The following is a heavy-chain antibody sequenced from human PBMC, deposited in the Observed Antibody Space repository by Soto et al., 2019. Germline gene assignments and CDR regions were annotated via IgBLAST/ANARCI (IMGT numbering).Heavy chain of an antibody. CDR1: GFTFSSYA. V-gene: IGHV3-30-3*01. CDR3: ARAPGGMHSYYYGMDV. D-gene: IGHD2-8*01. J-gene: IGHJ6*02. CDR2: ISYDGSNK. Sequence: QVQLVESGGGVVQPGRSLRLSCAASGFTFSSYAMHWVRQAPGKGLEWVAVISYDGSNKYYADSVKGRFTISRDNSKNTLYLQMNSLRAEDTAVYYCARAPGGMHSYYYGMDVWGQGTTVTVSS.